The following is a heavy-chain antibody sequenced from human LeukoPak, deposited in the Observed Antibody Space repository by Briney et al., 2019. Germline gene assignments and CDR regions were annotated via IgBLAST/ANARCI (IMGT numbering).Heavy chain of an antibody. CDR3: ARGDLGRYSGYYYGGAFDY. D-gene: IGHD5-12*01. CDR1: GDSISSSSYY. CDR2: IYYRGST. Sequence: SETLSLTCTVSGDSISSSSYYWGWIRQPPGKGLEWIGSIYYRGSTYYNPSLKSRVTISVDTSKTQFSLKLSSVTAADTAVYYCARGDLGRYSGYYYGGAFDYWGQGTLVTVSS. J-gene: IGHJ4*02. V-gene: IGHV4-39*07.